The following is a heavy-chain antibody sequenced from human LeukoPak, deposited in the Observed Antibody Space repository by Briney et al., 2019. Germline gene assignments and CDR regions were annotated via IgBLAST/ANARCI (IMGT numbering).Heavy chain of an antibody. Sequence: GGSLRLSCAASGFTFDDYAMHWVRQAPGKGLEWVSAISGSGGSTYYADSVKGRFSISRDNSKNTLYLQMKSLRAEDTAVYYCAKELYGWYYDYWGQGTLVTVSS. CDR3: AKELYGWYYDY. D-gene: IGHD6-19*01. J-gene: IGHJ4*02. CDR2: ISGSGGST. V-gene: IGHV3-23*01. CDR1: GFTFDDYA.